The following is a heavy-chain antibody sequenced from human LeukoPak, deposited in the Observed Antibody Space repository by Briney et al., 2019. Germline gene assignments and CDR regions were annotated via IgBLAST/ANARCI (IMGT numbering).Heavy chain of an antibody. Sequence: SENLSLTCTVSGGSISSNYWSWIRQPPGKGLEWIGYIYYSGSTNYNPSLKNRVTISVDTSKNQFSLKLRSVTAADTAVYYCARGGYSGYIDYWGQGTLVTVSS. D-gene: IGHD5-12*01. V-gene: IGHV4-59*01. CDR2: IYYSGST. J-gene: IGHJ4*02. CDR1: GGSISSNY. CDR3: ARGGYSGYIDY.